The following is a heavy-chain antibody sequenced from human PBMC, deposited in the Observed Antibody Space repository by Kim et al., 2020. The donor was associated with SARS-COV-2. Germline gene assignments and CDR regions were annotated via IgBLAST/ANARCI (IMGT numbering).Heavy chain of an antibody. J-gene: IGHJ6*02. V-gene: IGHV3-72*01. CDR3: ARDWGHYGDYYYGMDV. Sequence: SVKGRFTISRDDSKNSLYLQMNSLKTEDTAVYYCARDWGHYGDYYYGMDVWGQGTTVTVSS. D-gene: IGHD3-16*01.